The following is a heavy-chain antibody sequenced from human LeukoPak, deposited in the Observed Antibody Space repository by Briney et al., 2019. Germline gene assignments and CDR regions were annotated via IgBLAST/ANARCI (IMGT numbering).Heavy chain of an antibody. Sequence: PGGSLRLSCSASGFTFSSYAMRWVRQAPGKGLEYGSTISVNGGSTYYADSVKVRFTISRDNSKNTLYLQMSGLRVEDTAVYYCVKDRWKYSYRAFDIWGQGTMVTVSS. J-gene: IGHJ3*02. CDR3: VKDRWKYSYRAFDI. D-gene: IGHD5-18*01. CDR2: ISVNGGST. CDR1: GFTFSSYA. V-gene: IGHV3-64D*06.